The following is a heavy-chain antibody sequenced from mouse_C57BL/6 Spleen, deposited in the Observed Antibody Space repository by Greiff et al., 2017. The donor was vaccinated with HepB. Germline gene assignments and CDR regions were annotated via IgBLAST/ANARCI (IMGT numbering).Heavy chain of an antibody. CDR1: GFTFTSYW. J-gene: IGHJ1*03. D-gene: IGHD1-1*01. Sequence: QVQLQQPGADLVMPGASVKLSCKASGFTFTSYWMHWVKQRPGQGLEWIGEIGPSASDTNYNQKYKVKSRLTIDKSTSTTYMQLNSLTSEEAAIYYCARGTPSDYGSIYFDDWGKGTTVTVSS. CDR3: ARGTPSDYGSIYFDD. CDR2: IGPSASDT. V-gene: IGHV1-69*01.